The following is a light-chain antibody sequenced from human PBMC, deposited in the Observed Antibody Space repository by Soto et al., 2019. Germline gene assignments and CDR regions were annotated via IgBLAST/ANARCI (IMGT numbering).Light chain of an antibody. J-gene: IGLJ1*01. V-gene: IGLV2-14*02. CDR1: SNDVGSYNL. CDR2: EVN. Sequence: QSVLTQPASVSGSPGQSITISCTGTSNDVGSYNLVSWYQQHPGKAPKLMIYEVNNRPSGVSNRFSGSKSGNTASLTISGLQAEDEADYYCSSFTTTSTYVLGTGTKVTVL. CDR3: SSFTTTSTYV.